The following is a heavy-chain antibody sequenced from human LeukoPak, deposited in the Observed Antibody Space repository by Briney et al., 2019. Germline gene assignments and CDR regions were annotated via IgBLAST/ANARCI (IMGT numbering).Heavy chain of an antibody. Sequence: SQTLSLTCTVSGGSISSGGYYWSWIRQHPGKGLEWIGYIYYSGSTYYNPSLKSRVTISVDRSKNQFSLKLSSVTAADTAVYYCASITAWAYCGGDCDAFDIWGQGTMVTVSS. CDR3: ASITAWAYCGGDCDAFDI. D-gene: IGHD2-21*02. CDR2: IYYSGST. CDR1: GGSISSGGYY. J-gene: IGHJ3*02. V-gene: IGHV4-31*03.